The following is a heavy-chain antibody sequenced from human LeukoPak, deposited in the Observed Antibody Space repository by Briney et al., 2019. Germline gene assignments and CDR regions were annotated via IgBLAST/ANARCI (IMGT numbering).Heavy chain of an antibody. CDR1: GYSISSSYY. J-gene: IGHJ4*02. V-gene: IGHV4-38-2*02. Sequence: SETLSLTCTVSGYSISSSYYWGWIRQPPGKGLEWIGSIFYSGSTSYNPSLKSRVTISVDTSKNQFSLKLSSVTAADTAVYYCARRDYGDYPGFDYWGQGTLVTVSS. D-gene: IGHD4-17*01. CDR3: ARRDYGDYPGFDY. CDR2: IFYSGST.